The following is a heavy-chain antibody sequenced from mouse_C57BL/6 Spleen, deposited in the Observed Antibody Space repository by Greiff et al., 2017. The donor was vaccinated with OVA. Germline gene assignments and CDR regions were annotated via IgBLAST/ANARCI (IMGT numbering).Heavy chain of an antibody. Sequence: VQLQQPGAELVKPGASVKLSCKASGYTFTSYWLQWVKQRPGQGLEWIGEIDPSDSSTNYNQKFKGKATLTVDTSSSTASMQLSSLTSEDSAVYYCARRGTGPYYYGSSYVCDYWGQGTTLTVSS. CDR2: IDPSDSST. CDR3: ARRGTGPYYYGSSYVCDY. V-gene: IGHV1-50*01. CDR1: GYTFTSYW. D-gene: IGHD1-1*01. J-gene: IGHJ2*01.